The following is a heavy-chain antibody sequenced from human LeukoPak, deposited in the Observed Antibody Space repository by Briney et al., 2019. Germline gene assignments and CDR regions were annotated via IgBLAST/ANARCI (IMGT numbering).Heavy chain of an antibody. D-gene: IGHD6-6*01. V-gene: IGHV4-34*01. CDR1: GGSFSGYY. CDR3: ARPGIAARPGLDAFDI. CDR2: INHSGST. Sequence: SETLSLTCAVYGGSFSGYYCSWIRQPPGKGLEWIGEINHSGSTNYNPSLKSRVTILVDTSKNQFSLKLSSVTAADTAVYYCARPGIAARPGLDAFDIWGQGTMVTVSS. J-gene: IGHJ3*02.